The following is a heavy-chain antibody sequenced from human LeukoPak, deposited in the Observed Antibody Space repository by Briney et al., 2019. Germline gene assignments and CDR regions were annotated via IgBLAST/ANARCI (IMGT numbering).Heavy chain of an antibody. CDR1: GYTFTGYY. CDR2: INPNSGGT. Sequence: ASVTVSCTASGYTFTGYYMHWVRQAPGQGLEWMGWINPNSGGTNYAQKFQGRVTMTRDTSISTAYMELSRLRSDDTAVYYCARVPRGPKYYFDYWGQGTLVTVSS. V-gene: IGHV1-2*02. J-gene: IGHJ4*02. CDR3: ARVPRGPKYYFDY. D-gene: IGHD3-10*01.